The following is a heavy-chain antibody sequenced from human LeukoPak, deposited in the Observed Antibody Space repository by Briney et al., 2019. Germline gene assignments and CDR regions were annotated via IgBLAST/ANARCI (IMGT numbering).Heavy chain of an antibody. Sequence: PSETLSLTCAVYGGSFSGYYWSWIRQPPGKGLEWIGEINHSGSTNYNPSPKSRVTMSVDTSKNQFSLKLSSVTAADTAVYYCARVQNTAMALDAFDIWGQGTMVTVSS. D-gene: IGHD5-18*01. CDR2: INHSGST. J-gene: IGHJ3*02. V-gene: IGHV4-34*01. CDR1: GGSFSGYY. CDR3: ARVQNTAMALDAFDI.